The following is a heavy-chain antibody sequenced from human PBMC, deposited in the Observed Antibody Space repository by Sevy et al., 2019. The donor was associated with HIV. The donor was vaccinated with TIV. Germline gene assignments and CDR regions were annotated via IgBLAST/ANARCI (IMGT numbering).Heavy chain of an antibody. V-gene: IGHV3-30*18. CDR1: GFTFSSYG. CDR2: ISYDGSNK. J-gene: IGHJ6*02. D-gene: IGHD6-13*01. CDR3: AKAGKDSSSWDNYYGMDV. Sequence: GSLRLSCAASGFTFSSYGMHWVRQAPGKGLEWVAVISYDGSNKYYADSVKGRFTISRDNSKNTLYLQMNSLRAEDTAVYYCAKAGKDSSSWDNYYGMDVWGQGTTVTVSS.